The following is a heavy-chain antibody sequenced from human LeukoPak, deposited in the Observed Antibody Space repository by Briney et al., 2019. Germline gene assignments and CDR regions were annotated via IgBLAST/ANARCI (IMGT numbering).Heavy chain of an antibody. CDR2: ISYDGSNK. V-gene: IGHV3-30*03. Sequence: GGSLRLSCAASGFTFSSYGMHWVRQAPGKGLEWVAVISYDGSNKYYADSVKGRFTISRDNSKNTLYLQMNSLRAEDTAVYYCARDSGTTVGYFDYWGQGTLVTVSS. D-gene: IGHD4-23*01. CDR1: GFTFSSYG. CDR3: ARDSGTTVGYFDY. J-gene: IGHJ4*02.